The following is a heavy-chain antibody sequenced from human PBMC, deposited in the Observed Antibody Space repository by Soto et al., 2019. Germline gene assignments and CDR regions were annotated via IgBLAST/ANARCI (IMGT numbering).Heavy chain of an antibody. CDR2: IVVGSGYT. Sequence: QMQLVQSGPEVKKPGTSVKVSCKDSGFTFSTSTMQWVRQARGQPLEWIGWIVVGSGYTNYAQNFQYRVTITGDMSTSTAYMELSSLRSDDTAVYYCAASNSGSYGGLDYWGQGTLVTVSS. D-gene: IGHD1-26*01. CDR1: GFTFSTST. J-gene: IGHJ4*02. CDR3: AASNSGSYGGLDY. V-gene: IGHV1-58*02.